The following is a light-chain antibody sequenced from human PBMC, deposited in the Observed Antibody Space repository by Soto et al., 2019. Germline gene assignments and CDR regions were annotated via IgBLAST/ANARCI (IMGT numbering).Light chain of an antibody. V-gene: IGKV1-17*01. Sequence: DIQMTHSPSSLSSSVGDRVTITCRASQGIRNDLGWYQQKPGKAPKRLIYAAASLQSGVPSRFSGSGSGTEFTLSISSLQPDDFATYYCQQYDSYSWTFDQGTKVDIK. CDR3: QQYDSYSWT. CDR1: QGIRND. CDR2: AAA. J-gene: IGKJ1*01.